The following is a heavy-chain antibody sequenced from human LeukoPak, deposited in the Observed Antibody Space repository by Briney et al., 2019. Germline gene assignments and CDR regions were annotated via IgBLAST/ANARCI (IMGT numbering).Heavy chain of an antibody. CDR2: ISSSSSYI. V-gene: IGHV3-21*01. J-gene: IGHJ6*03. CDR1: GFTFSSYS. D-gene: IGHD7-27*01. CDR3: ARVTGDRSYYYYMDV. Sequence: GGSLRLSCAASGFTFSSYSMNRVRQAPGKGLEWVSSISSSSSYIYYADSVKGRFTISRDNAKNSLYLQMNSLRAEDTAVYYCARVTGDRSYYYYMDVWGKGTTVTVSS.